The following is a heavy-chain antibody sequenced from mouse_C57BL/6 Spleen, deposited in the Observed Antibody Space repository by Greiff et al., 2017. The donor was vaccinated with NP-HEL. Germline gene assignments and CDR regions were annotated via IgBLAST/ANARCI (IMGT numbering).Heavy chain of an antibody. V-gene: IGHV1-9*01. J-gene: IGHJ2*01. Sequence: QVQLQQSGAELMKPGASVKLSCKATGYTFTGYWIEWVKQRPGHGLEWIGEILPGSGSTNYNEKFKGKATFTADTSSNTAYMQLSSLTTEDSAIYYCASFSSGTGVYFDYWGQGTTLTVSS. CDR3: ASFSSGTGVYFDY. CDR1: GYTFTGYW. D-gene: IGHD4-1*01. CDR2: ILPGSGST.